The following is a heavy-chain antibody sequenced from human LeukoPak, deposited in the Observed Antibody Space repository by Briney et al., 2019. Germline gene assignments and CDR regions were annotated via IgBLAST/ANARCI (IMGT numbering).Heavy chain of an antibody. CDR3: ARVYVPPGGYYYGMDV. CDR1: GGSISSYY. J-gene: IGHJ6*02. D-gene: IGHD1-26*01. CDR2: IYYSGST. Sequence: PSETLSLTCTVSGGSISSYYWSWIRQPPGKGLEWIGYIYYSGSTNYNPSLKSRVTISVDTSKNQFSLKLSSVTAADTAVYYCARVYVPPGGYYYGMDVWGQGTTVTVSS. V-gene: IGHV4-59*01.